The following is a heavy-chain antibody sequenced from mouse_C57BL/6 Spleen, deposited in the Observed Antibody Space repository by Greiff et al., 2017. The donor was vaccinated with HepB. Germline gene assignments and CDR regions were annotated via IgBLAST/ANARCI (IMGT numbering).Heavy chain of an antibody. J-gene: IGHJ2*01. CDR3: ARSHLYFDY. Sequence: VQLQQPGAELVMPGASVKLSCKASGYTFTSYWMHWVKQRPGQGLEWIGEIDPSDSYTNYNQKFKGKSTLTVDKSSSTAYMQLSSLTSEDSAVYYCARSHLYFDYWGQGTTLTVSS. V-gene: IGHV1-69*01. CDR1: GYTFTSYW. CDR2: IDPSDSYT.